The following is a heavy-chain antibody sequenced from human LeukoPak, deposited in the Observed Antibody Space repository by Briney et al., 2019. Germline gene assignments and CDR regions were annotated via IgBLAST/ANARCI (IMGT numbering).Heavy chain of an antibody. CDR2: IYYSGST. Sequence: SETLSLTCTVSGGSISSSSYYWGWIRQPPGKGLEWIGSIYYSGSTYYNPSLKSRVTISVDTSKNQFSLKPSSVTAADTAVYYCARGNLYGSGSYYDHYFDYWGQGTLVTVSS. CDR1: GGSISSSSYY. J-gene: IGHJ4*02. V-gene: IGHV4-39*07. D-gene: IGHD3-10*01. CDR3: ARGNLYGSGSYYDHYFDY.